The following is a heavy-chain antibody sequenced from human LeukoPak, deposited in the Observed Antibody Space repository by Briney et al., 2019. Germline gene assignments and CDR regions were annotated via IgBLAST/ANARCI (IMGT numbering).Heavy chain of an antibody. CDR2: IYYSGST. CDR1: GGSISSSGYY. J-gene: IGHJ5*02. V-gene: IGHV4-39*01. CDR3: AGHEYSGSYYGLSWFDP. Sequence: SETLSLTCTVSGGSISSSGYYWGWLRQPPGKGLEWLASIYYSGSTYYNPSLKSRVTISVDTSKNQLSLKLSSLTAADTAVYYCAGHEYSGSYYGLSWFDPWGQGTLVTVSS. D-gene: IGHD1-26*01.